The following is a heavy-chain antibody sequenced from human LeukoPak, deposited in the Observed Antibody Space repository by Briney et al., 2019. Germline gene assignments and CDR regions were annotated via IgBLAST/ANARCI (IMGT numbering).Heavy chain of an antibody. CDR3: ARNKKGDRYTYGHDY. D-gene: IGHD5-18*01. V-gene: IGHV3-21*01. J-gene: IGHJ4*02. Sequence: PGGSLRLSCAASGFTVSSNYMSWVRQAPGQGLEWVSSISGSSNYIYYADSMKGRFTISRDNAKNSLCLQINSLRAEDTAVYYCARNKKGDRYTYGHDYWGQGTLVTVSS. CDR2: ISGSSNYI. CDR1: GFTVSSNY.